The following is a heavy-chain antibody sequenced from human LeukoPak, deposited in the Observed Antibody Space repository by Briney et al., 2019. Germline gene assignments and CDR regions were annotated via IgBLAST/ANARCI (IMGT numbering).Heavy chain of an antibody. J-gene: IGHJ4*02. Sequence: PGGSLRLSCAACGFTFRRYDMRWVRQAPGKGVEWGAAISGSCGSIYSADSVQGRFTISRDNSKNPLYLQMNSLRAEDTAVYYCAKDRFIWNYYDSSGYPYDYWGPGTLVTVSS. D-gene: IGHD3-22*01. CDR3: AKDRFIWNYYDSSGYPYDY. CDR1: GFTFRRYD. V-gene: IGHV3-23*01. CDR2: ISGSCGSI.